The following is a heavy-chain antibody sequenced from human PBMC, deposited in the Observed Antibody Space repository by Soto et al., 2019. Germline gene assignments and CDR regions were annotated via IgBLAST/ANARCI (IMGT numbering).Heavy chain of an antibody. J-gene: IGHJ3*02. Sequence: EVQLVESGGGLVQPGGSLRLSCAASGFTFSSYWMHWVRQAPGKGLVWVSRINSAGSSTSYADSVKGRFTISRDNAKNTLYLKMNSLRAEDTAVYYCARDYIVVVEAVAFDIWGQGTMVTVS. CDR3: ARDYIVVVEAVAFDI. CDR1: GFTFSSYW. D-gene: IGHD2-2*01. V-gene: IGHV3-74*01. CDR2: INSAGSST.